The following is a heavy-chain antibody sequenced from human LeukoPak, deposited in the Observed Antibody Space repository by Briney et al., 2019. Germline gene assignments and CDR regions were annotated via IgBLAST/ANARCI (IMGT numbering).Heavy chain of an antibody. CDR2: ISYDGSNK. V-gene: IGHV3-30*18. Sequence: GESLRLSCEVSGVTFSNYWMSWVRQAPGKGLEWVAVISYDGSNKYYADSVKGRFTISRDNSKNTLYLQMNSLRAEDTAVYYCANRDGYVIWGQGTLVTVSS. CDR1: GVTFSNYW. J-gene: IGHJ4*02. CDR3: ANRDGYVI. D-gene: IGHD5-24*01.